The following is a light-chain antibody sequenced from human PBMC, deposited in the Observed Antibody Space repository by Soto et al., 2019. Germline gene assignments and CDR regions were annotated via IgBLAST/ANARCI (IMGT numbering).Light chain of an antibody. J-gene: IGLJ1*01. CDR3: ISYRNRPTSYV. CDR1: SSDVGGYNY. V-gene: IGLV2-14*01. CDR2: GVT. Sequence: QSVLTQPASVSGSPGQSITISCTGTSSDVGGYNYVSWYQQHPGKVPKLMIYGVTNRPSGVSNRFSGSKSGNTASLSISGLQAEDEADYYCISYRNRPTSYVFGTGTKLTVL.